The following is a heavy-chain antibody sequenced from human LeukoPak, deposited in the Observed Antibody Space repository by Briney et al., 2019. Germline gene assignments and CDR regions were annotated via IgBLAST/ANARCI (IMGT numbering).Heavy chain of an antibody. CDR2: IYYSGST. D-gene: IGHD3-9*01. CDR1: GGSISSSSYY. Sequence: PSETLSLTCTVSGGSISSSSYYWGWIRQPPGKGLERIGSIYYSGSTYYNPSLKSRVTISVDTSKNQFSLKLSSVTAADTAVYYCARLGFDWFALFDYWGQGTLVTVSS. J-gene: IGHJ4*02. V-gene: IGHV4-39*01. CDR3: ARLGFDWFALFDY.